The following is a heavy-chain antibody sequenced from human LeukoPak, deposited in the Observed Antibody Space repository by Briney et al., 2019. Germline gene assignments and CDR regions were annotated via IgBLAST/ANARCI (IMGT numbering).Heavy chain of an antibody. CDR3: ARHMDSSGYNDAFDI. D-gene: IGHD3-22*01. Sequence: SETLSLTCTVSGGSISSSSYYWGWIRQPPGNGLEWIGSIYYSGSTYYNPSLKSRVTISVDTSKNQFSLKLSSVTAADTAVYYCARHMDSSGYNDAFDIWGQGTMVTVSS. CDR1: GGSISSSSYY. J-gene: IGHJ3*02. V-gene: IGHV4-39*01. CDR2: IYYSGST.